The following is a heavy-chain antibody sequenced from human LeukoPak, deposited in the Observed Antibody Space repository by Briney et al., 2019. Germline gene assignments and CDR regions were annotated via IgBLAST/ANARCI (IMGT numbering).Heavy chain of an antibody. D-gene: IGHD5-18*01. CDR2: IYYSGST. CDR1: GGSISSSSYY. J-gene: IGHJ4*02. V-gene: IGHV4-31*03. CDR3: ARAPPRGYSYGLVGFDY. Sequence: PSETLSLTCTVSGGSISSSSYYWSWIRQHPGKGLEWIGYIYYSGSTYYNPSLKSRVTISVDTSKNQFSLKLSSVTAADTAVYYCARAPPRGYSYGLVGFDYWGQGTLVTVSS.